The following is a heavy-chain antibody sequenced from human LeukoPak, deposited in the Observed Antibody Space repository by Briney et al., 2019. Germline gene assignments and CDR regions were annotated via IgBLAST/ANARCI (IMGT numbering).Heavy chain of an antibody. J-gene: IGHJ4*02. CDR1: GFTFTSYA. V-gene: IGHV3-23*01. D-gene: IGHD2-2*01. CDR2: ISGSGGST. CDR3: AKDISSVVVPADPTDY. Sequence: PGRSLRLSCAASGFTFTSYAMSWVRQAPGKGLEWVSAISGSGGSTYYADSVKGRFNISRDNSKNTLYLQMNSLRAEDTAVYYCAKDISSVVVPADPTDYWGQGTLVTVSS.